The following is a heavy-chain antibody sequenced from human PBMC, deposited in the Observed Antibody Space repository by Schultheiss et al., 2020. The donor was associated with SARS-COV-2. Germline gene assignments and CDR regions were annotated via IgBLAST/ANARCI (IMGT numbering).Heavy chain of an antibody. D-gene: IGHD1-7*01. CDR3: ARAFIIGNYVDYFDT. Sequence: GGSLRLSCAVSGFTVSASYMSWVRQAPGKGLEWVSVFHPDDTTHYADSVKGRFSISRDNSKNTLYLQMNSLRDEDTAVYYCARAFIIGNYVDYFDTWGQGTLVTVSS. J-gene: IGHJ4*02. CDR1: GFTVSASY. V-gene: IGHV3-53*01. CDR2: FHPDDTT.